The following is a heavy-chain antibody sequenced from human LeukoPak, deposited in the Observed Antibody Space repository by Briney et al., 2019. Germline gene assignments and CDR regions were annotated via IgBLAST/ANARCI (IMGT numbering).Heavy chain of an antibody. J-gene: IGHJ3*02. Sequence: SETLSLTCTVSGGSISSGGYYWSWIRQPPGKGLEWIGYIYHSGSTYYNPSLKSRVTISVDRSKNQFSLKLSSVTAADTAVYYCARWGHCSSTSCHLDDAFDIWGQGTMVTVSS. CDR3: ARWGHCSSTSCHLDDAFDI. V-gene: IGHV4-30-2*01. CDR2: IYHSGST. D-gene: IGHD2-2*01. CDR1: GGSISSGGYY.